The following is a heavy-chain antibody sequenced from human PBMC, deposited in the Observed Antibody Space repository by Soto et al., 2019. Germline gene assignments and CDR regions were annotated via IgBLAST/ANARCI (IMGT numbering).Heavy chain of an antibody. J-gene: IGHJ5*02. V-gene: IGHV1-8*02. CDR2: MNPGSSDT. CDR3: ARMESFGSLNWFDP. D-gene: IGHD5-18*01. CDR1: GYTFTNND. Sequence: VASVKVSCKASGYTFTNNDVSWVRQATGQGLEWMGWMNPGSSDTGYAQKFQGRVTMTRDISIATAYMELNSLTSEDTAIYYCARMESFGSLNWFDPWGQGTLVTVS.